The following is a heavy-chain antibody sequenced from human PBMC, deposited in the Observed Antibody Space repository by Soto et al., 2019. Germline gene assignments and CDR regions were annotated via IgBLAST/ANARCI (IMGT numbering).Heavy chain of an antibody. CDR3: ARDSCSGGSCYLIGFWFDP. D-gene: IGHD2-15*01. CDR1: GYTFTSYG. CDR2: ISAYNGNT. Sequence: ASVKVSCKASGYTFTSYGISWVRQAPGQGLEWMGWISAYNGNTNYAQKLQGRVTMTTDTSTSTAYMELRSPRSDDTAVYYCARDSCSGGSCYLIGFWFDPWGQGTLVTVSS. V-gene: IGHV1-18*01. J-gene: IGHJ5*02.